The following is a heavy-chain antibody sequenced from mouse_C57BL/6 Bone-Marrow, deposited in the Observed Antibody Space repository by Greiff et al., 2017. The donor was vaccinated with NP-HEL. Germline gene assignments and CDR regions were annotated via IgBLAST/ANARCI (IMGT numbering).Heavy chain of an antibody. V-gene: IGHV1-85*01. CDR3: ARLFTTVVAKDAMDY. D-gene: IGHD1-1*01. J-gene: IGHJ4*01. CDR2: IYPRDGST. CDR1: GYTFTSYD. Sequence: QVQLQQSGPELVKPGASVKLSCKASGYTFTSYDINWVKQRPGQGLEWIGWIYPRDGSTKYNEKFKGKATLTVDTSTSTAYMELHSLTSEDSAVYFCARLFTTVVAKDAMDYWGQGTSVTVSS.